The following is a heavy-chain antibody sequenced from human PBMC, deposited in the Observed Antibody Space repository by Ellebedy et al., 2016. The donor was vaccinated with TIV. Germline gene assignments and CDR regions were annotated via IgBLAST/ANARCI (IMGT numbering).Heavy chain of an antibody. D-gene: IGHD3-10*01. CDR1: GGSISSYY. CDR2: IYHSGGT. V-gene: IGHV4-59*08. Sequence: MPSETLSLTCTVSGGSISSYYWSWIRQPPGKGLEWVGYIYHSGGTNYNPSLKSRVIISVDTSKNQFSLKLNSVTAADTAVYYCARRGSGSPESYYGIDVWGQGTTVTVSS. CDR3: ARRGSGSPESYYGIDV. J-gene: IGHJ6*02.